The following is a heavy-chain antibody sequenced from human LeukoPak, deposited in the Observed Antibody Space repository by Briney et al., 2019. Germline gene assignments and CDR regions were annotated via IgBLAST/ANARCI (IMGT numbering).Heavy chain of an antibody. D-gene: IGHD7-27*01. CDR1: GSTFTSYY. V-gene: IGHV1-46*01. CDR3: ARDPEANWAFFDY. CDR2: INPNGGGT. J-gene: IGHJ4*02. Sequence: GASVTVSRESSGSTFTSYYIHWIRQAPGQGLGWMGVINPNGGGTTYAQRFQGRVTMTRDTYTSTVSMDLSSLTSEDTAVYYCARDPEANWAFFDYWGQGTLVTVSS.